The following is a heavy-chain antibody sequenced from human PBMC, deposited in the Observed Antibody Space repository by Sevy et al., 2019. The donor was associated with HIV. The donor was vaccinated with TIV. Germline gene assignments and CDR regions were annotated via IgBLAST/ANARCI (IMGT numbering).Heavy chain of an antibody. J-gene: IGHJ3*02. CDR2: INHSGST. CDR3: GRLGPIDAFDI. CDR1: GGSFSGYY. Sequence: SETLSLTCAVYGGSFSGYYWSWIRQPPGKGLEWIGEINHSGSTNYNPSLKSRVTISVDTSKNQFSLKLSSVTAADTAVYYCGRLGPIDAFDIWGQGTMVTVS. V-gene: IGHV4-34*01.